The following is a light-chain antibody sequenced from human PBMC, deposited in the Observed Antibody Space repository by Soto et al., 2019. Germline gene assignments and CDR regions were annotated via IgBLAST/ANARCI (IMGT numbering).Light chain of an antibody. V-gene: IGKV3-11*01. J-gene: IGKJ3*01. CDR2: GAS. CDR1: QSVSSY. Sequence: EIVLTQSPATLSLSPGERATLSCRASQSVSSYLAWYQQKPGQAPRLLIYGASTRATGIPARFSGSGSGTDFTLTIRRPEPEAFSFYHWHKHWHPPLTFGHGTRVDIK. CDR3: HKHWHPPLT.